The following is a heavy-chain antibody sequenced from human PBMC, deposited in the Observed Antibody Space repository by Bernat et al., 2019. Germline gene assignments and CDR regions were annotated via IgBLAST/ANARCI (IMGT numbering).Heavy chain of an antibody. V-gene: IGHV4-34*01. CDR1: GGSFSGYY. J-gene: IGHJ4*02. D-gene: IGHD6-13*01. CDR2: INHSGST. CDR3: AREGIAAAGDFDY. Sequence: QVQLQQWGAGLLKPSETLSLTCAVYGGSFSGYYWSWIRQPPGKGLEWIGEINHSGSTNYNPSLKSRVTISVDTSKNQFSLKLSSVTAADTAVYYCAREGIAAAGDFDYWGQGTLVTVS.